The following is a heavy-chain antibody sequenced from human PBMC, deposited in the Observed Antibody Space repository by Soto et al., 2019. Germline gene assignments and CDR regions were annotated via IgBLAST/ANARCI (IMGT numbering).Heavy chain of an antibody. D-gene: IGHD1-26*01. CDR1: GFTFSNAW. Sequence: GGSLRLSCAASGFTFSNAWMSWVRQAPGKGLEWVVRIKSKTDGGTTDYAAPVKGRFTISRDDSKNTLYLQMNSLKTEDTAVYYCTTVPQVGASYYYYRDVWGKGTTVTVSS. J-gene: IGHJ6*03. CDR3: TTVPQVGASYYYYRDV. V-gene: IGHV3-15*01. CDR2: IKSKTDGGTT.